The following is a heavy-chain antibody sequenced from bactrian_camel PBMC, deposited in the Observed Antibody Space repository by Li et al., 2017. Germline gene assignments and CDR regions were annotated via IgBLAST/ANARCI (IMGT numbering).Heavy chain of an antibody. Sequence: VESGGGLVQPGGSLTLSCAASGFTFSRSVMSWGRQAPGKELEWIATINSNGGSTFYADSVKGRFTLSHDNAKTTVNLQMNDLKPEDTAVYYCAATRYGVSERISTQTPPCGSTPYNHWGQGTQVTVS. CDR1: GFTFSRSV. V-gene: IGHV3S40*01. CDR3: AATRYGVSERISTQTPPCGSTPYNH. D-gene: IGHD5*01. J-gene: IGHJ4*01. CDR2: INSNGGST.